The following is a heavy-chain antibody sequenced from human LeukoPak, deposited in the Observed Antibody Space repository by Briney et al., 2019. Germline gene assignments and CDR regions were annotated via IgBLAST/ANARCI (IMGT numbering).Heavy chain of an antibody. CDR3: AKDFLPAYCSGGSCYSGVDY. J-gene: IGHJ4*02. CDR1: GFTFRSYG. Sequence: PGGSLRLSCAASGFTFRSYGIHWVRQAPGKGLEWVAVISFDGSHKYYADSVKGRFTISRDNSKNSLYLQMNSLRAEDTALYYCAKDFLPAYCSGGSCYSGVDYWGQGTLVTVSS. CDR2: ISFDGSHK. D-gene: IGHD2-15*01. V-gene: IGHV3-30*18.